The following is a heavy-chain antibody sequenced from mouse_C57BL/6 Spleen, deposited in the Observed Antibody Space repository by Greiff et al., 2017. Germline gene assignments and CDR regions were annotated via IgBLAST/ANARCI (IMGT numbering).Heavy chain of an antibody. CDR2: IWSGGST. CDR1: GFSLTSYG. CDR3: ARNRDWYFDV. V-gene: IGHV2-2*01. J-gene: IGHJ1*03. Sequence: VQLQQSGPGLVQPSQSLFITCTVSGFSLTSYGVHWVRQSPGKGLEWLGVIWSGGSTDYNAAFISRLSISKDNSKSQVFFKMNSLQADDTAIYYCARNRDWYFDVWGTGTTVTVSS.